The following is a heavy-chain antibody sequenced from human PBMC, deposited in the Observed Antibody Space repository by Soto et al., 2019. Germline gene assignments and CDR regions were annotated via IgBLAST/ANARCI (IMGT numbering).Heavy chain of an antibody. CDR3: AKELQRGMDV. Sequence: QVHLVQSGAEVKQPGASVKVSCKASGYTFSVYYMHWVRQAPGQGLEWMGWVHPNSGGTNYAQSFEGRVTMTRDTSINTAYVELSRLTSDDTAVYYCAKELQRGMDVWGQGTTVTVSS. CDR1: GYTFSVYY. V-gene: IGHV1-2*02. CDR2: VHPNSGGT. J-gene: IGHJ6*02. D-gene: IGHD4-4*01.